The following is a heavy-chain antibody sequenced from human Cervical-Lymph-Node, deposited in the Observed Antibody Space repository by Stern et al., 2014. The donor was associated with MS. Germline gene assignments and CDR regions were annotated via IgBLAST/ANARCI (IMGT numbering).Heavy chain of an antibody. V-gene: IGHV3-33*01. Sequence: QVQLVQSGGGVVQPGRSLRLSCAASGFSFSRYDMHWVRQAPGKGLEWVALIWYDGSNPYSADSVTGRFTISRDNFKNTLYLQMNSLRAEDTAVYYCASAYSSSHYYFDYWGQGTLVTVSS. CDR2: IWYDGSNP. CDR1: GFSFSRYD. CDR3: ASAYSSSHYYFDY. J-gene: IGHJ4*02. D-gene: IGHD6-13*01.